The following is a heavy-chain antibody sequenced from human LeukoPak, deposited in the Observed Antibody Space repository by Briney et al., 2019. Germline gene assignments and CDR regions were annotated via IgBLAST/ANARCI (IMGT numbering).Heavy chain of an antibody. CDR1: GFSFSDHA. D-gene: IGHD3-10*01. CDR2: IWYDGSDK. Sequence: GRSLRLSCAASGFSFSDHAMHWVRQAPGKGLEWVAVIWYDGSDKYYVDSVKGRFTVSRDNSNNTLYLQMNSLRGEDTAVYYCARDPVPLASYYGSGSYRGWFDPWGQGTLVTVSS. J-gene: IGHJ5*02. V-gene: IGHV3-33*01. CDR3: ARDPVPLASYYGSGSYRGWFDP.